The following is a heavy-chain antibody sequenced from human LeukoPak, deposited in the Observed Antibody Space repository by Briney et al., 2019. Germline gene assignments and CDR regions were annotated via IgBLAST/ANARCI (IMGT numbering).Heavy chain of an antibody. D-gene: IGHD6-25*01. Sequence: SETLSLTCTVSGGSISSTSYYWSWIRQPPGKGLEWIANIYHTGSTNYNPSLSSRVTISIDTAKNQFSLKLTSVTAADTAVYYCARRGRNSSGWQDYLWGQGTLVTVSS. V-gene: IGHV4-61*01. J-gene: IGHJ4*02. CDR2: IYHTGST. CDR3: ARRGRNSSGWQDYL. CDR1: GGSISSTSYY.